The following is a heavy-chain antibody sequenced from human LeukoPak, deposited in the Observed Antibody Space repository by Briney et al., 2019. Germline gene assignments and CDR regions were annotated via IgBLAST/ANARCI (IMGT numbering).Heavy chain of an antibody. CDR2: INPNSGGT. J-gene: IGHJ4*02. CDR1: GYTFTGYY. Sequence: ASVKVSCKASGYTFTGYYMHWVRQAPGQGLEWMGWINPNSGGTNYAQKFQGRVTMTRDTSISTAYMELSRLRSDDTAVYYCARDRFGNDFSDCWGQGTLVTVSS. D-gene: IGHD3-3*01. CDR3: ARDRFGNDFSDC. V-gene: IGHV1-2*02.